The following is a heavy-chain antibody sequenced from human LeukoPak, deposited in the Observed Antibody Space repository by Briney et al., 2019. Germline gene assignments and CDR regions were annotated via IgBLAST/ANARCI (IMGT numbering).Heavy chain of an antibody. CDR3: ARTYRKYYFNY. J-gene: IGHJ4*02. CDR2: IYSGGST. V-gene: IGHV3-53*01. D-gene: IGHD4-11*01. CDR1: GFTVSSNY. Sequence: PGGSLRLSCAASGFTVSSNYMSWVRQARGKGLEWVSVIYSGGSTYYADSVKGRFTISRDNSKNTLYLQMNSLRAEDTAVYYCARTYRKYYFNYWGQGTLVTVSS.